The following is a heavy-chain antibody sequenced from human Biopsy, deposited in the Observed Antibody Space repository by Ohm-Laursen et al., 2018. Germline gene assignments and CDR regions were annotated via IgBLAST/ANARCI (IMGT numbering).Heavy chain of an antibody. V-gene: IGHV1-2*02. CDR2: INCKTGAT. Sequence: GASVKVPCKASSYTFTDYNIHWMRQAPGQGLEWLGYINCKTGATNYAQKFQGTVTMTRDTSISTAYLVLGSLRSADTAIYYCARDPLNGHKHFDYWGQGSLVTVSS. CDR3: ARDPLNGHKHFDY. D-gene: IGHD2-8*01. CDR1: SYTFTDYN. J-gene: IGHJ4*02.